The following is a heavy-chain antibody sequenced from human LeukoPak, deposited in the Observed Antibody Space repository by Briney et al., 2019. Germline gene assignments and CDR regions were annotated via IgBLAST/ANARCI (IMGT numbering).Heavy chain of an antibody. Sequence: GASVKVSCKVSGYTLTELSMHWVRQAPGKGLEWMGGFDPEDGETIYAQKFQGRVTITADESTSTAYMELSSLSSEDTAVYYCAKLGVGSYDGSGYIDYWGQGTLVTVSS. J-gene: IGHJ4*02. V-gene: IGHV1-24*01. CDR3: AKLGVGSYDGSGYIDY. CDR1: GYTLTELS. CDR2: FDPEDGET. D-gene: IGHD3-22*01.